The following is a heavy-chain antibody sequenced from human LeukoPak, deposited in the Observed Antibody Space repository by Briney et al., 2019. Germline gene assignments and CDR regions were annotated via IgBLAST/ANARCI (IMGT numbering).Heavy chain of an antibody. CDR2: INHSGST. D-gene: IGHD6-19*01. J-gene: IGHJ4*02. V-gene: IGHV4-34*01. CDR1: GGSFSDYY. Sequence: ETLSLTCAVYGGSFSDYYWSWIRQPPGKGLEWIGDINHSGSTNYNPSLKSRVTISVDTSKNQFSLKLSSVTAADTAVYYCARALAVAGLYFDYWGQGTLVTVSS. CDR3: ARALAVAGLYFDY.